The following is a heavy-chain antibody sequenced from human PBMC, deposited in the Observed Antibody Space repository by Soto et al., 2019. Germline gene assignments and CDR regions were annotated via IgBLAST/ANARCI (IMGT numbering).Heavy chain of an antibody. Sequence: GESLKISCTASGFTFGDYAMSWFRQAPGKGLEWVGFIRSKAYGGTTEYAASVKGRFTISRDDSKSIAYLQMNSLKTEDTAVYYCTREGLTGADFDYWGQGTLVPVSS. CDR1: GFTFGDYA. J-gene: IGHJ4*02. CDR2: IRSKAYGGTT. D-gene: IGHD7-27*01. CDR3: TREGLTGADFDY. V-gene: IGHV3-49*03.